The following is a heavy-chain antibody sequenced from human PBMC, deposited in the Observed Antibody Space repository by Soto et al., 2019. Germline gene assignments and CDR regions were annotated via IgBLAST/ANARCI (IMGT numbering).Heavy chain of an antibody. J-gene: IGHJ4*02. V-gene: IGHV3-23*01. CDR3: ARDPGAITVAGNFDY. CDR1: AYTFSSYP. D-gene: IGHD6-19*01. CDR2: ISGSGIST. Sequence: EVQLLESGGGLVQPGGSLSLSCAASAYTFSSYPMSWVRQRPGKGLEWASGISGSGISTYYADSGKGRFSISRDNSKNTLYLQMDSLRAEDTAVYYCARDPGAITVAGNFDYWGQGTLVNVSS.